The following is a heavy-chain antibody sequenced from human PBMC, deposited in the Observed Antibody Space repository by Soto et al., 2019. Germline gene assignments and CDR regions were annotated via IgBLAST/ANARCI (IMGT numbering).Heavy chain of an antibody. Sequence: HPGGSLRLSCAASGFTFSTYWMRWVRQAPGKGLEWVANIKEDGSEKDYVDSVKGRFTISRDNVKDSLYLQMNSLRAEDTAVYYCARDFFGDYSFDYWGQGTLVTVSS. CDR2: IKEDGSEK. CDR1: GFTFSTYW. CDR3: ARDFFGDYSFDY. D-gene: IGHD4-17*01. J-gene: IGHJ4*02. V-gene: IGHV3-7*01.